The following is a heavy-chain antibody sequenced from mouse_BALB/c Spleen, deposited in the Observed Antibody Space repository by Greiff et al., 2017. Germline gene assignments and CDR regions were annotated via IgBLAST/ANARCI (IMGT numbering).Heavy chain of an antibody. Sequence: ESGPGLVKPSQSLSLTCTVTGYSITSDYAWNWIRQFPGNKLEWMGYISYSGSTSYNPSLKSRISITRDTSKNQFFLQLNSVTTEDTATYYCARMGRGYFDYWGQGTTLTVSS. CDR2: ISYSGST. CDR1: GYSITSDYA. D-gene: IGHD4-1*01. V-gene: IGHV3-2*02. CDR3: ARMGRGYFDY. J-gene: IGHJ2*01.